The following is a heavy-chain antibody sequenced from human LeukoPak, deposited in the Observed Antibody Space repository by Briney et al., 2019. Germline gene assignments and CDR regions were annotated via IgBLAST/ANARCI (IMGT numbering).Heavy chain of an antibody. CDR1: IESFSGYH. D-gene: IGHD4-17*01. J-gene: IGHJ5*02. CDR2: ISDSGTA. Sequence: SETLSLTCAVYIESFSGYHWNWIRKTPGKGLEWIGEISDSGTANINPSLRRRVSLSIDTSKNQFSLKLSSVTAADTAVYYCASSSYGDYEENWFDPWGQGTLVTVSS. V-gene: IGHV4-34*01. CDR3: ASSSYGDYEENWFDP.